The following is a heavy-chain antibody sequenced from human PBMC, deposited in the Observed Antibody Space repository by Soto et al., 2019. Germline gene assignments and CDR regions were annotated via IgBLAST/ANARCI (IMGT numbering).Heavy chain of an antibody. CDR1: GGTFSSYA. Sequence: QVQLVQSGAEVKKPGSSVKVSCKASGGTFSSYAISWVRQAPGQGLEWMGGIIPIFDTANYAQKFQGRGTITADESTSTAYMELSSLRSEDTAVYYCARDKVGYYDSSGYYRVSVPPDYYYGMDVWGQGTTVTVSS. V-gene: IGHV1-69*01. J-gene: IGHJ6*02. CDR2: IIPIFDTA. CDR3: ARDKVGYYDSSGYYRVSVPPDYYYGMDV. D-gene: IGHD3-22*01.